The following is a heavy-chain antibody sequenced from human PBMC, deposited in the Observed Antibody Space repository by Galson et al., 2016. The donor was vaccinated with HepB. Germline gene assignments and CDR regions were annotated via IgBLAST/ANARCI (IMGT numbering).Heavy chain of an antibody. CDR1: GFPFTDYY. Sequence: SLRLSCAASGFPFTDYYMSWVRQAPGKGLEWISYVSNTTFDTDYADSVKGRFTISRDNAKNSLYLQVNSLRAEDTAVYYCARMPGYCSNIRCYARGWYFDLWGRGALITVSS. J-gene: IGHJ2*01. V-gene: IGHV3-11*06. CDR2: VSNTTFDT. D-gene: IGHD2-2*01. CDR3: ARMPGYCSNIRCYARGWYFDL.